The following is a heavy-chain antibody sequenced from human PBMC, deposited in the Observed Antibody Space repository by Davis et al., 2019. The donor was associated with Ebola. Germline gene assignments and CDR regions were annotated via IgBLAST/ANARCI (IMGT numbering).Heavy chain of an antibody. CDR1: GFTFSSYA. V-gene: IGHV3-23*01. CDR3: ARGGGDGYNWGYFDY. Sequence: PGGSLRLSCAASGFTFSSYAMSWVRQAPGKGLEWVSAISGSGGSTYYADSVKGRFTISRDNSKNTLYLQMNSLRAEDTAVYYCARGGGDGYNWGYFDYWGQGTLVTVSS. CDR2: ISGSGGST. J-gene: IGHJ4*02. D-gene: IGHD5-24*01.